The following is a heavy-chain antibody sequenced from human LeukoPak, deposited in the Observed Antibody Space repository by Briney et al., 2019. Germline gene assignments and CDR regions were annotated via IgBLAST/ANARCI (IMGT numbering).Heavy chain of an antibody. CDR1: GGSIGSHY. CDR3: ARDYYDSRGEAFDI. CDR2: VFYSGTI. D-gene: IGHD3-22*01. J-gene: IGHJ3*02. V-gene: IGHV4-59*11. Sequence: SETLSLTCTVSGGSIGSHYWSWIRQPPGKGLEWIGYVFYSGTINYNPSLKSRVTISVDTSKNQFSLKLSSVTAADTAVYYCARDYYDSRGEAFDIWGLGTMVTISS.